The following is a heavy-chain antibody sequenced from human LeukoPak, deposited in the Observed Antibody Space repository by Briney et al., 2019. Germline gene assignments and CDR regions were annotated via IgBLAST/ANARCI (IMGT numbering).Heavy chain of an antibody. CDR2: ISSSSSYI. Sequence: GGSLRLSCAASGLTFSSYSMNWVRQAPGKGLEWVSSISSSSSYIYYADSVKGRFTISRDNAKNSLYLQMNSLRAEDKAVYYCARVTVAEDVDYFDYWGQGTLVTVSS. CDR3: ARVTVAEDVDYFDY. J-gene: IGHJ4*02. V-gene: IGHV3-21*01. D-gene: IGHD6-19*01. CDR1: GLTFSSYS.